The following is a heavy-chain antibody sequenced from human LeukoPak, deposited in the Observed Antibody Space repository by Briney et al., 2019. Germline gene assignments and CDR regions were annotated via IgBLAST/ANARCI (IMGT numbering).Heavy chain of an antibody. CDR1: GFTFSSYW. Sequence: GGSLRLSCAASGFTFSSYWMSWVRQAPGKGLEWVSYISSSGSTIYYADSVKGRFTISRDNAKNSLYLQMNSLRAEDTAVYYCARDPDYGDYPGAFDIWGQGTMVTVSS. CDR3: ARDPDYGDYPGAFDI. D-gene: IGHD4-17*01. CDR2: ISSSGSTI. V-gene: IGHV3-48*04. J-gene: IGHJ3*02.